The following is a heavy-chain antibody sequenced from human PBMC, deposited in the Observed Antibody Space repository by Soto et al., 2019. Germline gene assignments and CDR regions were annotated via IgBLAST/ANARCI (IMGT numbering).Heavy chain of an antibody. V-gene: IGHV1-2*02. D-gene: IGHD6-13*01. CDR3: MAAGGGIYYFSDLDV. CDR1: GYTFTGYC. CDR2: INPDSGGT. J-gene: IGHJ6*02. Sequence: ASVKVSCKASGYTFTGYCMIWVRQAPGHGLEWIGWINPDSGGTNYAQKSQARVTMTRDTSISTAYMELSSLRTGDTAVYYCMAAGGGIYYFSDLDVWGQGTTVTVSS.